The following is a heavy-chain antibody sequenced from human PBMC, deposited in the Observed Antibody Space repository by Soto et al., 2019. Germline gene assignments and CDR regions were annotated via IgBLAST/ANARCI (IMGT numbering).Heavy chain of an antibody. J-gene: IGHJ5*01. D-gene: IGHD5-12*01. V-gene: IGHV3-33*01. Sequence: QVHVVESGGGVVQPGRSLRLSCAASGFDFSMSGMHWVRQAPGKGLEWVALIWNSGSPQYYGDSVKGRFTISRDNSKNMVFLKMSSLRAEDTGVYYCARAFQRGYSSAPFDSWGQGALVTVSS. CDR3: ARAFQRGYSSAPFDS. CDR2: IWNSGSPQ. CDR1: GFDFSMSG.